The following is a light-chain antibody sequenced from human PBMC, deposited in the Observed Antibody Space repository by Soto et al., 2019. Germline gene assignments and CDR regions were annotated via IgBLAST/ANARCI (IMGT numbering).Light chain of an antibody. CDR1: SSDVGGSNY. CDR3: SSYTSSNTLEV. Sequence: HSALIQPASVSGSPGQSITISCTGTSSDVGGSNYVSWYQHHPHRAPKLLIYEVSYRPSGVSNRFSGSKSGNTASLTISGLQAEDEADYYCSSYTSSNTLEVFGFGTKVIVL. V-gene: IGLV2-14*01. CDR2: EVS. J-gene: IGLJ1*01.